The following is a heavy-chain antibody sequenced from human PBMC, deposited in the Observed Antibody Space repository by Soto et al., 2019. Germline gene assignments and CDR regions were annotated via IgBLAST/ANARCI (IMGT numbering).Heavy chain of an antibody. CDR3: AKGDSYYYGSGSYFFDY. J-gene: IGHJ4*02. V-gene: IGHV3-30*18. CDR2: ISYDGSNK. CDR1: GFTFSSYG. D-gene: IGHD3-10*01. Sequence: PGGSLRLSCAASGFTFSSYGMHWVRQAPGKGLEWVAVISYDGSNKYYADSVKGRFTISRDNSKNTLYLQMNSLRAEDTAVYYCAKGDSYYYGSGSYFFDYWGQGTLVTVSS.